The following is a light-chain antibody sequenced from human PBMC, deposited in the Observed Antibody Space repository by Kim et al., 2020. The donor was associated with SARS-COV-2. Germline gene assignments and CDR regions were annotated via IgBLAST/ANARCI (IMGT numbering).Light chain of an antibody. CDR1: RSDIGSNT. Sequence: GQRVTISCSGRRSDIGSNTVNWYQQLPGSAPELLIYGNNQRPSRVPDRFSGSKSGTSASLAISGLQSEDEGDYFCAAWDDSLNGWVFGGGTQLTVL. J-gene: IGLJ3*02. CDR2: GNN. V-gene: IGLV1-44*01. CDR3: AAWDDSLNGWV.